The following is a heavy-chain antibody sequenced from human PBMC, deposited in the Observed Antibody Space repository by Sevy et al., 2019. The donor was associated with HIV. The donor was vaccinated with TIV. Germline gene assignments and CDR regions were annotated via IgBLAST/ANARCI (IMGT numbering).Heavy chain of an antibody. CDR2: ISGSGGAT. Sequence: GGSLRLSCAASGFTFARYAMNWVRQAPGKGLEWVSAISGSGGATYYAESVEGRFTISRDNSRETLYVQMNSLRVEDTGGYHCAKGDRTFYGMDVWGQGPTVTVSS. D-gene: IGHD3-16*01. J-gene: IGHJ6*02. CDR1: GFTFARYA. V-gene: IGHV3-23*01. CDR3: AKGDRTFYGMDV.